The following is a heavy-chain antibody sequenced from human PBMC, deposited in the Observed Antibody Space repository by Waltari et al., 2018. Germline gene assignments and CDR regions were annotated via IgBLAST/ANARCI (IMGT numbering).Heavy chain of an antibody. V-gene: IGHV3-23*01. CDR2: ISGSGVRT. Sequence: EVKLLESGGGLVQPGGSLSISCAASGFTYSTHAMRWVRQAPGKGLGWVSVISGSGVRTYYADSVKGRFTISRDNSKHSHFLQMNNLRAEDTALYYGAKLVAGAPPPYHFDYWGRGTLVTVSS. CDR1: GFTYSTHA. D-gene: IGHD2-2*01. J-gene: IGHJ4*02. CDR3: AKLVAGAPPPYHFDY.